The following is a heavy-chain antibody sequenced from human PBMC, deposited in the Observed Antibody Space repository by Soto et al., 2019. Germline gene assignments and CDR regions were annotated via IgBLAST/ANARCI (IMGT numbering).Heavy chain of an antibody. J-gene: IGHJ4*02. CDR3: LLNYYDTSGSYAYYFDY. CDR1: GFTFRNAW. CDR2: IKSKADGGTT. V-gene: IGHV3-15*01. Sequence: GGSLRLSCAVCGFTFRNAWMSWVRQAPGRGLEWAGRIKSKADGGTTDYAAPVQGRFSISRDDSKDTLYLQMNSLKTEDTAVYYCLLNYYDTSGSYAYYFDYWGQGTLVTVSS. D-gene: IGHD3-22*01.